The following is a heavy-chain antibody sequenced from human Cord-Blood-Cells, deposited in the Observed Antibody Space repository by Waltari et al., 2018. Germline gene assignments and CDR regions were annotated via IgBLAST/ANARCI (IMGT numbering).Heavy chain of an antibody. V-gene: IGHV3-30*18. D-gene: IGHD1-26*01. CDR1: GFTFGSSG. Sequence: QVQLVESGGGVVQPGRSLNLSCAASGFTFGSSGMHWVRQAPGKGLGWVAVISYDGSNKYYADSVKGRFTISRDNSKNTLYLQMNSLRAEDTAVYYCAKLREGIWGQGTMVTVSS. CDR3: AKLREGI. J-gene: IGHJ3*02. CDR2: ISYDGSNK.